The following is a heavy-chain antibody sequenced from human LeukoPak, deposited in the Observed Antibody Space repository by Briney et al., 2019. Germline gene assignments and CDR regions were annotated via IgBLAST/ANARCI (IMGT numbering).Heavy chain of an antibody. CDR3: ARHTGEGSHFQH. Sequence: GESLKISCKGSGYSFTTHWIGWVRQMPGKGLEWMGIIYPDDSNTRYSPSFQGQVTLSADKSINTAYLQWSSLRASDTAMYYCARHTGEGSHFQHWGQGSLVTVSS. CDR1: GYSFTTHW. V-gene: IGHV5-51*01. D-gene: IGHD3-16*01. J-gene: IGHJ1*01. CDR2: IYPDDSNT.